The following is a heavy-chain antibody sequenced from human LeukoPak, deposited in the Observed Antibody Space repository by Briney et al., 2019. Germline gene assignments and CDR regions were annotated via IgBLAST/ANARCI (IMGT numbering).Heavy chain of an antibody. D-gene: IGHD3-9*01. V-gene: IGHV4-4*07. J-gene: IGHJ5*02. CDR3: ARSADDILTGDNWFDP. CDR1: GGSISSYY. CDR2: IYTSGST. Sequence: PSETLSLTCTVSGGSISSYYWSWIRQPAGKGLEWIGRIYTSGSTNYNPSLKSRVTMSVDTSKNQFSLKLSSVTAADTAVYYCARSADDILTGDNWFDPWGQGTLATVSS.